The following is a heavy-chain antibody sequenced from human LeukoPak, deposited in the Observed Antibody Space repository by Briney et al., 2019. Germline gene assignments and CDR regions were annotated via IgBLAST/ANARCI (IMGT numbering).Heavy chain of an antibody. CDR2: ISYDGSNK. Sequence: GGSLRLSCAASGFTFSSYAMHWVRQAPGKGLEWVAVISYDGSNKYYADSVKGRFTISRDNSKNTLYLQMNSLRAEDTAVYYCARDMELPTGYMDVWAKGPRSPSP. V-gene: IGHV3-30*04. J-gene: IGHJ6*03. D-gene: IGHD3-10*01. CDR1: GFTFSSYA. CDR3: ARDMELPTGYMDV.